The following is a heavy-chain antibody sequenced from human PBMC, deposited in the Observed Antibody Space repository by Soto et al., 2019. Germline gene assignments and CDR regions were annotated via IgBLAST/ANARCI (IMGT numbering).Heavy chain of an antibody. CDR1: GFTFSSYG. CDR3: NRPGRGYVFTGYYYYMDV. CDR2: ISYDGSNK. V-gene: IGHV3-30*03. Sequence: GGSLRLSCAASGFTFSSYGMHWVRQAPGKGLEWVAVISYDGSNKYYADSVKGRFTISRDNSKNTLYLQMNSLRAEDTAVYYCNRPGRGYVFTGYYYYMDVWGKGTTVTVSS. D-gene: IGHD1-1*01. J-gene: IGHJ6*03.